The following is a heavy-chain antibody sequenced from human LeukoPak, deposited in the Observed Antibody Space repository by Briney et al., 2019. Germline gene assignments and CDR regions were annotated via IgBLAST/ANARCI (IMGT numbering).Heavy chain of an antibody. D-gene: IGHD6-13*01. V-gene: IGHV3-21*01. CDR2: ISSSSSYI. CDR3: ARDLAPFIAAADAFDI. J-gene: IGHJ3*02. CDR1: GGSFSGYY. Sequence: ETLSLTCAVYGGSFSGYYWSWIRRPPGKGLEWVSSISSSSSYIYYADSVKGRFTISRDNAKNSLYLQMNSLRAEDTAVYYCARDLAPFIAAADAFDIWGQGTMVTVSS.